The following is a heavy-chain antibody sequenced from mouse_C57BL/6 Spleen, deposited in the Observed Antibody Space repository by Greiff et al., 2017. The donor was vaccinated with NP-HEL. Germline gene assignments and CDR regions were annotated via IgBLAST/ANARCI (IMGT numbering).Heavy chain of an antibody. CDR2: ISYDGSN. J-gene: IGHJ4*01. CDR3: AREPPIYYGNYYYAMDY. V-gene: IGHV3-6*01. Sequence: VQLKESGPGLVKPSQSLSLTCSVTGYSITSGYYWNWIRQFPGNKLEWMGYISYDGSNNYNPSLKNRISITRDTSKNQFFLKLNSVTTEDTATYYCAREPPIYYGNYYYAMDYWGQGTSVTVSS. D-gene: IGHD2-1*01. CDR1: GYSITSGYY.